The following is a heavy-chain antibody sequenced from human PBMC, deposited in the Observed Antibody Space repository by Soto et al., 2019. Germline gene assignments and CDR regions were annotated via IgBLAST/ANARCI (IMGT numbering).Heavy chain of an antibody. CDR3: AKFEGAASFLWGMDV. CDR1: GFTFSSYA. V-gene: IGHV3-23*01. D-gene: IGHD2-15*01. J-gene: IGHJ6*02. CDR2: ISGSGGST. Sequence: SGGSLRLSCAASGFTFSSYAMSWVRQAPGKGLEWVSAISGSGGSTYYADSVKGRFTISRDNSKNTLYLQMNSLRAEDTAVYYCAKFEGAASFLWGMDVWGQGTTVTVSS.